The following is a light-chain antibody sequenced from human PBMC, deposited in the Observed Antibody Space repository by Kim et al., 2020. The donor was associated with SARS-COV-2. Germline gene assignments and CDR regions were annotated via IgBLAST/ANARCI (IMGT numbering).Light chain of an antibody. Sequence: EVVLTQSPATLFLSPGERAALSCRASQSVSNSLAWYQQKPGQAPRLLMYDASNRATGFPARFSGSGSGTDFTLTISSLEPEDFAVYFCKQRSYWPPSFGGGTKVYIK. V-gene: IGKV3-11*01. CDR2: DAS. J-gene: IGKJ4*01. CDR3: KQRSYWPPS. CDR1: QSVSNS.